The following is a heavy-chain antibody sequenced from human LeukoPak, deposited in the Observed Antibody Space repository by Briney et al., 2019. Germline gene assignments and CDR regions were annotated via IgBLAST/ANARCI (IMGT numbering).Heavy chain of an antibody. CDR3: ARQGI. Sequence: SETLSLTCAVYGGSFSGYYWSWIRQPPGKGLEWIGEINHSGSTNYNPSLKSRVTISVDTSRNQFSLKLSSVTAADTAAYYCARQGIWGQGTLVTVSS. V-gene: IGHV4-34*01. CDR2: INHSGST. J-gene: IGHJ4*02. CDR1: GGSFSGYY.